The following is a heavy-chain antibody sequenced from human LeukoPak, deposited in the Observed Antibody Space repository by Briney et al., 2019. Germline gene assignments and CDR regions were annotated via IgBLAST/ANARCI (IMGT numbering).Heavy chain of an antibody. J-gene: IGHJ5*02. CDR1: GFTFSSYA. CDR2: ISGSGGST. D-gene: IGHD6-13*01. Sequence: GGSLRLSCAASGFTFSSYAMSWVRQAPGKGLEWVSAISGSGGSTYYADSVKGRFTISRDNSKNTLYLQMNSLRAEDTALYYCAKPGGYSSSWYVGNWFDPWGQGTLVTVSS. CDR3: AKPGGYSSSWYVGNWFDP. V-gene: IGHV3-23*01.